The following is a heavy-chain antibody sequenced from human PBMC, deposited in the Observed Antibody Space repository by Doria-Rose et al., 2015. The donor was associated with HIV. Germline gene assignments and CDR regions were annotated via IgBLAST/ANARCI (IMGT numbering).Heavy chain of an antibody. CDR1: GVSLSSPGMG. V-gene: IGHV2-26*01. J-gene: IGHJ4*02. Sequence: QVTLKESGPVLVKPTETLTLTCTVSGVSLSSPGMGVSWIRQPPGKALEWLANIFSDDESSYKTSLKSRLTISRVTSKSQVVLTMTDMDPVDTATYYCARIKSSRWYHKYYFDFRGQGTLVIVS. CDR2: IFSDDES. CDR3: ARIKSSRWYHKYYFDF. D-gene: IGHD6-13*01.